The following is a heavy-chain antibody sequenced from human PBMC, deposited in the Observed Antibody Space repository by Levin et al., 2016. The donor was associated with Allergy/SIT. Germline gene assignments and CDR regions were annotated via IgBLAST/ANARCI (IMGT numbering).Heavy chain of an antibody. CDR3: ARQPPPPPHDYGERGDYYYYGMDV. J-gene: IGHJ6*02. V-gene: IGHV5-51*01. Sequence: KVSCKGSGYSFTSYWIGWVRQMPGKGLEWMGIIYPGDSDTRYSPSFQGQVTISADKSISTAYLQWSSLKASDTAMYYCARQPPPPPHDYGERGDYYYYGMDVWGQGTTVTVSS. D-gene: IGHD4-17*01. CDR2: IYPGDSDT. CDR1: GYSFTSYW.